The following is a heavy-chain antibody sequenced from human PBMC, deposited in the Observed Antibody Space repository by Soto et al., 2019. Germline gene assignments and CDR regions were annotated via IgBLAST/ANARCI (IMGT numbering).Heavy chain of an antibody. CDR2: IYYSGST. D-gene: IGHD5-18*01. CDR1: GGSISSSSYY. Sequence: SETLSLTCTVSGGSISSSSYYWGWIRQPPGKGLEWIGSIYYSGSTYYNPSLKSRVTISVDTSKNQFSLKLSSVTAADTAVYYCARRDVDTAMVDYWGQGTLVTVS. V-gene: IGHV4-39*01. J-gene: IGHJ4*02. CDR3: ARRDVDTAMVDY.